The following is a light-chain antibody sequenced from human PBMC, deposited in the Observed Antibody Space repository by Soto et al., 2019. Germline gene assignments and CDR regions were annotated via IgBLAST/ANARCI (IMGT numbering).Light chain of an antibody. CDR2: GAS. Sequence: EIVMTQSPATLSVSPGERATLSCRASQSVSDKSAWYQQKPGQAPRLLIFGASTRATGIPARFSGSGSETEFTLTISSLQSEDFAVYYCEQYKSWPYTFGQGTKVDSK. CDR3: EQYKSWPYT. V-gene: IGKV3-15*01. J-gene: IGKJ2*01. CDR1: QSVSDK.